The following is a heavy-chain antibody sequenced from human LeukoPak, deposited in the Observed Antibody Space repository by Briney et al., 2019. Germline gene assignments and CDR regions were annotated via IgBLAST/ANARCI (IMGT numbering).Heavy chain of an antibody. J-gene: IGHJ4*02. D-gene: IGHD5-24*01. CDR3: ARTIY. Sequence: PGGSLRPSCAASGFTFTNNWMTWVRQAPGKGLEWVGFIRSKAYGGTTEYAASVKGRFTISRDDSKSIAYLQMNSLKTEDTAVYYCARTIYWGQGTLVTVSS. CDR1: GFTFTNNW. V-gene: IGHV3-49*02. CDR2: IRSKAYGGTT.